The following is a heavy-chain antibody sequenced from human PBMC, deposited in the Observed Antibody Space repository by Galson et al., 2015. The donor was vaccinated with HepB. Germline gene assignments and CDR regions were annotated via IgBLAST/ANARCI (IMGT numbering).Heavy chain of an antibody. D-gene: IGHD2-21*02. V-gene: IGHV1-46*01. J-gene: IGHJ4*02. CDR3: ARDFGSFGDRDY. CDR1: GYTFTSYY. CDR2: INPSGGST. Sequence: SVKVCCKASGYTFTSYYMHWVRQAPGQGLEWMGIINPSGGSTSYAQKFQGRVTMTRDTSTSTVYMELSSLRSEDTAAYYCARDFGSFGDRDYWGQGTLVTVSS.